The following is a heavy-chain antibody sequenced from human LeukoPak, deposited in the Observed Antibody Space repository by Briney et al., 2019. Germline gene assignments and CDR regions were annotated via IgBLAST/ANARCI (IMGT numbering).Heavy chain of an antibody. J-gene: IGHJ3*02. Sequence: PGGSLRLSCAASGFTVSSNYMSWVRQAPGKGLEWVSVIYSGGSTYYADSVKGRFTISRDNSKNTLYLQMNSLRAEDTAVYYCAGGDHLPYSGSYRPVGGAFDIWGQGTMVTVSS. CDR1: GFTVSSNY. CDR2: IYSGGST. V-gene: IGHV3-53*01. D-gene: IGHD1-26*01. CDR3: AGGDHLPYSGSYRPVGGAFDI.